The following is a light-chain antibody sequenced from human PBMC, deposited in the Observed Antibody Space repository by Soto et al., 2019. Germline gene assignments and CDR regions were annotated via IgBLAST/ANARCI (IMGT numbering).Light chain of an antibody. Sequence: DIQMTQSPSSLSAFVGDRVTITCRASQSISRYVNWYQQKAGKAPKLLINAASSLQSGVPSRFSGSGSGTEFTLTISSLQPEDFAIYYCQQTYSFPLTFGGGTKVDIK. CDR1: QSISRY. J-gene: IGKJ4*01. CDR2: AAS. CDR3: QQTYSFPLT. V-gene: IGKV1-39*01.